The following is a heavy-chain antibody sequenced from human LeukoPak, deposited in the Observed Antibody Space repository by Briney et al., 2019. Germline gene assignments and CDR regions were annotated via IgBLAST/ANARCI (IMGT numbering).Heavy chain of an antibody. V-gene: IGHV4-59*01. CDR2: IYYSGST. J-gene: IGHJ4*02. CDR3: ARWARGTYRYGDSQFDY. Sequence: SATLSLTCTVSGGSISSYYWSWIRQPPGKGLEWIGYIYYSGSTNYNPSLKSRVTISVDTSKNQFSLKLSSVTAADTAVYYCARWARGTYRYGDSQFDYWGQGTLVTVSS. CDR1: GGSISSYY. D-gene: IGHD4-17*01.